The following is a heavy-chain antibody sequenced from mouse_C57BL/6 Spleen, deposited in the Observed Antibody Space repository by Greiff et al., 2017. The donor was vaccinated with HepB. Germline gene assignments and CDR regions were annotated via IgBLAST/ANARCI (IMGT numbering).Heavy chain of an antibody. CDR3: AREGVLHYFDY. CDR2: IYPSDSET. J-gene: IGHJ2*01. D-gene: IGHD2-14*01. Sequence: QVQLQQPGAELVRPGSSVKLSCKASGYTFTSYWMDWVKQRPGQGLEWIGNIYPSDSETHYNQKFKDKATLTVDKSSSTAYMQLSSLTSEDSAVYYCAREGVLHYFDYWGQGTTLTVSS. CDR1: GYTFTSYW. V-gene: IGHV1-61*01.